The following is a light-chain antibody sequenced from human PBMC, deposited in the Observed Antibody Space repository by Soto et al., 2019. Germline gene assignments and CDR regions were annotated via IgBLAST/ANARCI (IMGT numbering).Light chain of an antibody. CDR3: SAYTTNTTRI. J-gene: IGLJ2*01. CDR2: DVN. CDR1: SSDVGAYNY. V-gene: IGLV2-14*01. Sequence: QSVLTQPASVSASPGQSITISCTGSSSDVGAYNYVAWLQQYPGQAPKVVIYDVNIRPSGASTRFSGSKSGSTAFLTISGLQAEVEADYYGSAYTTNTTRIFGGGTQLTVL.